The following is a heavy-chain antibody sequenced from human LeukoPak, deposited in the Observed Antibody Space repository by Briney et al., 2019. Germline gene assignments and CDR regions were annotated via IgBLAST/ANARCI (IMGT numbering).Heavy chain of an antibody. CDR1: GGSISSGDYY. Sequence: SETLSLTCTVSGGSISSGDYYWSWIRQPPGKGLEWIGYIYYSGSTYYNPSLKSRVTISVDTSKNQFSLKLSSVTAADTAVYYCARDGIDYDILTGYPDAFDIWGQGTMVTVSS. D-gene: IGHD3-9*01. J-gene: IGHJ3*02. CDR2: IYYSGST. V-gene: IGHV4-30-4*01. CDR3: ARDGIDYDILTGYPDAFDI.